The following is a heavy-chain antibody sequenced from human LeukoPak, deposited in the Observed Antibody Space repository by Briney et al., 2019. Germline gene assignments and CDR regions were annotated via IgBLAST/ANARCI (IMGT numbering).Heavy chain of an antibody. CDR2: ISYDGSNK. CDR3: ARAKGFDY. J-gene: IGHJ4*02. Sequence: GGSLRLSCAASGFTFSSYAMHGVRQAPGKGLEWVAVISYDGSNKYYADPVKGRFTISRDNSKNTLYLQMNRLRAEDPTVYYCARAKGFDYWGQGTLATVS. CDR1: GFTFSSYA. V-gene: IGHV3-30*04.